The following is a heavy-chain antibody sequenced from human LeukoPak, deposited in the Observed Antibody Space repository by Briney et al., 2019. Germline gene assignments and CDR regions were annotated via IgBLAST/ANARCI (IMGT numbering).Heavy chain of an antibody. J-gene: IGHJ4*02. V-gene: IGHV1-24*01. CDR2: FDPEDGET. CDR1: GYTLTELS. CDR3: ATPLYYYDSSGYYPFDY. Sequence: ASVKVSCKVSGYTLTELSMHWVRQAPGKGLEWMGGFDPEDGETIYAQKFQGRVTMTEDTSTDTAYMELSSLRSEDTAVYYCATPLYYYDSSGYYPFDYWGQGTLVTVSS. D-gene: IGHD3-22*01.